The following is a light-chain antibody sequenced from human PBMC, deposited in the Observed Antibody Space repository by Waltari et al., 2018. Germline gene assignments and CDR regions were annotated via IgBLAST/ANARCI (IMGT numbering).Light chain of an antibody. Sequence: DIQMTQSPSSLSASVGDRVTITCQASHDIRNHLNWYQQKPGKAPKLLIYDASYLETGVPSRFSGSESGTDFTFTITSLQPEDVATYYCQQYDNLPLTFGGGTKVEIK. J-gene: IGKJ4*01. V-gene: IGKV1-33*01. CDR1: HDIRNH. CDR3: QQYDNLPLT. CDR2: DAS.